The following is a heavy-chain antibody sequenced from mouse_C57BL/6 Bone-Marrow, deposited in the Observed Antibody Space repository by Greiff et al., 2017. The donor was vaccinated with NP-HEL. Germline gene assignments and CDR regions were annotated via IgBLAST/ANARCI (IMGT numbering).Heavy chain of an antibody. CDR2: IRYSGST. Sequence: EVKLQESGPGLAKPSQTLSLTCSVTGYSITSDYWNWIRKFPGNKLEYMGYIRYSGSTYYNPSLKSRSSITRDTSKKQYYLQLNSVTTEDTATYYGAKCAYGPDWYCDVWGTGTTVTVSS. CDR1: GYSITSDY. V-gene: IGHV3-8*01. CDR3: AKCAYGPDWYCDV. J-gene: IGHJ1*03. D-gene: IGHD1-1*02.